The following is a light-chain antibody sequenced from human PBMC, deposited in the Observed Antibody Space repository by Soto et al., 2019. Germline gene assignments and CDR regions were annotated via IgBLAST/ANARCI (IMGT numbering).Light chain of an antibody. CDR3: QQSYSSPPT. V-gene: IGKV1-39*01. Sequence: DIHLTQSPSSLSASVGDRVTISCRATQGIGTYLTWYQQKPGRAPNLLIYDASILQSGVPSRFSGSRSGPDFTLTISSLPPEDFATYYCQQSYSSPPTFGQGTKVDIK. J-gene: IGKJ1*01. CDR2: DAS. CDR1: QGIGTY.